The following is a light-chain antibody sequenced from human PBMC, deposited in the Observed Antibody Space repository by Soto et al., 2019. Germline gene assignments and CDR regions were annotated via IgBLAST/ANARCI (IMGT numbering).Light chain of an antibody. Sequence: EIVMTQSPATLSVSPGDRATLSCRASQSFRSNLAWYQQKPGQASRLLIFAASTRATGVPARFSGSGSGTEFTLTISSLQSEDSAVYYCHQYNNWPQTFGQGTKVDIK. V-gene: IGKV3-15*01. J-gene: IGKJ1*01. CDR2: AAS. CDR3: HQYNNWPQT. CDR1: QSFRSN.